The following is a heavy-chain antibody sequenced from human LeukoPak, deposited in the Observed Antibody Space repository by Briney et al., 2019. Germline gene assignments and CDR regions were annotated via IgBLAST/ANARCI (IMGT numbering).Heavy chain of an antibody. D-gene: IGHD4-17*01. CDR2: IIPIFGTA. CDR3: ARDWTTVTLFRQDHNWFDP. Sequence: ASVKVSCKXSGGTFSSYAISWVRQAPGQGLEWMGRIIPIFGTANYAQKFQGRVTITTDESTSTAYMELSSLRSEDTAVYYCARDWTTVTLFRQDHNWFDPWGQGTLVTVSS. J-gene: IGHJ5*02. CDR1: GGTFSSYA. V-gene: IGHV1-69*05.